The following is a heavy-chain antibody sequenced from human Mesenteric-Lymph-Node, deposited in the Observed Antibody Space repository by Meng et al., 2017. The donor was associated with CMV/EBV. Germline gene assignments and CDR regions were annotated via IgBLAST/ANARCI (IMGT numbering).Heavy chain of an antibody. CDR3: ARDRTDFYDNRFYYPNWFDP. CDR1: GYSFTGYF. V-gene: IGHV1-2*02. D-gene: IGHD3-22*01. Sequence: ASVKVSCKASGYSFTGYFMHWVRQAPGQGLEWMGWISPYNGVTKYAQKFEGRVTMTTDTSISTTYMELSSLRSDDTAVYYCARDRTDFYDNRFYYPNWFDPWGQGTLVTVSS. CDR2: ISPYNGVT. J-gene: IGHJ5*02.